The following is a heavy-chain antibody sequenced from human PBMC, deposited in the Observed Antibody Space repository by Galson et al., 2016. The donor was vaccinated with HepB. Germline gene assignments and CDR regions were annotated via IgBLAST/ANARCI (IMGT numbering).Heavy chain of an antibody. V-gene: IGHV5-10-1*01. D-gene: IGHD6-13*01. J-gene: IGHJ4*02. CDR3: ARQGESRGGRAAAAGTDY. Sequence: QSGAEVKKPGESLRISCKGSGYSFTTYWISWVRQMPGRGLEWVGRIAPSDSYTHYSRSFHGHVTISVDKSISTSYLQWSSLKASDAAMYFCARQGESRGGRAAAAGTDYWGQGTLVTVSS. CDR2: IAPSDSYT. CDR1: GYSFTTYW.